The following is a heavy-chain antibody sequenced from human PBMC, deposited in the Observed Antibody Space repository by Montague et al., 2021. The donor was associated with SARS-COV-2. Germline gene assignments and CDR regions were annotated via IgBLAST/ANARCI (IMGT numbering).Heavy chain of an antibody. J-gene: IGHJ4*02. Sequence: SETLSLTCTVSGGSISSYYWSWIWQPPGKGMGWMRYMYYSGSTNNNHSPTLRVSISVDTSKNKFSLKLRSVTVADTAVYYCARVFPRWIQLEPYFDYGGQGTLVTVSS. CDR2: MYYSGST. CDR1: GGSISSYY. CDR3: ARVFPRWIQLEPYFDY. D-gene: IGHD5-24*01. V-gene: IGHV4-59*01.